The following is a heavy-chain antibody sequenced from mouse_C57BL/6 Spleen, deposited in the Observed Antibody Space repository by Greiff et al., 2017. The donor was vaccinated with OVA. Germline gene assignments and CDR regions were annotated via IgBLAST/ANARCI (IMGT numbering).Heavy chain of an antibody. CDR3: ARGGSSSYAMDY. V-gene: IGHV1-55*01. CDR1: GYTFTSYW. CDR2: IYPGSGST. J-gene: IGHJ4*01. Sequence: QVQLQQPGAELVKPGASVKMSCKASGYTFTSYWITWVKQRPGQGLEWIGDIYPGSGSTNYNEKFKSKATLTVDTSSSTAYMQLSSLTSEASAVYYCARGGSSSYAMDYWGQGTSVTVSS. D-gene: IGHD1-1*01.